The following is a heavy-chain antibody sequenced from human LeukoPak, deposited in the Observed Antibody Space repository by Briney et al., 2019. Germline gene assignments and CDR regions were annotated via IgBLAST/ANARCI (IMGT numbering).Heavy chain of an antibody. J-gene: IGHJ3*02. CDR2: ISGSGVNT. CDR3: AKMLLNYFDTSGGAFHI. CDR1: GFTFSTYW. V-gene: IGHV3-23*01. Sequence: GGSLRLSCTASGFTFSTYWMSWVRQAPGKGLEWVSAISGSGVNTYYADSVKGRFTISRDNSKNTLYLQMNSLRAEDTAIYYCAKMLLNYFDTSGGAFHIWGQGTMVTVSS. D-gene: IGHD3-22*01.